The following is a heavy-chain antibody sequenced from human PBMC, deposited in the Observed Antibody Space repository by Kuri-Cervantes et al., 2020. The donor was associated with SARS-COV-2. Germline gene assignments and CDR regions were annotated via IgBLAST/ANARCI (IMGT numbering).Heavy chain of an antibody. V-gene: IGHV4-38-2*01. CDR1: GYSISSGNY. CDR2: IYHSGST. J-gene: IGHJ3*01. Sequence: SETLSLTCAVSGYSISSGNYWGWIRQPPGKGLEWIGSIYHSGSTYYNPSLKSRVTISVDRSRNQFSLKLTSVTAADTAVYYCARASTSIYGVLIALFSSNAFDVWGQGTMVTVSS. D-gene: IGHD3-3*02. CDR3: ARASTSIYGVLIALFSSNAFDV.